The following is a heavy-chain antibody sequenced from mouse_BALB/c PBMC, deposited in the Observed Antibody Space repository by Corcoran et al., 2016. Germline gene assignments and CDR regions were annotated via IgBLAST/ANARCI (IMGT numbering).Heavy chain of an antibody. CDR2: INTHSGVP. D-gene: IGHD1-3*01. CDR1: GYTFTTAG. Sequence: QLQLVQSGPELKKPGETVRISCTASGYTFTTAGMQWVQKMPGQGLKWIGWINTHSGVPKYAEDFQGRFAFSLETSASTAYLQIRNLKNEDTATYCCARSSYAMDYWGQGTSVTVSS. J-gene: IGHJ4*01. V-gene: IGHV9-4*02. CDR3: ARSSYAMDY.